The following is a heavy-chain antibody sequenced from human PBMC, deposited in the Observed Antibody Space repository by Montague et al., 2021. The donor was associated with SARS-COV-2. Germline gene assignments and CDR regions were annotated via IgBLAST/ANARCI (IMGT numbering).Heavy chain of an antibody. J-gene: IGHJ6*02. CDR3: ARGPYSSDQLFHYYYGMDV. D-gene: IGHD6-19*01. V-gene: IGHV3-21*01. Sequence: SLRLSCAASGFTFSSHSMNWVRQAPGKGLEWVSSISSSSSYIYYADSVKGRFTISRDNAKNSLYLQMNSLRAEDTAVYYCARGPYSSDQLFHYYYGMDVWGQGTTVTVSS. CDR2: ISSSSSYI. CDR1: GFTFSSHS.